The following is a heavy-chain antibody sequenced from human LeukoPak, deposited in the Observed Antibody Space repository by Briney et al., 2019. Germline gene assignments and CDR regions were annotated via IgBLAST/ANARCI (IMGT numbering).Heavy chain of an antibody. V-gene: IGHV3-23*01. Sequence: GGSLRLSCAASGFTFSSYAMSWVRQAPGKGLEWVSAISGSGGSTYYADSVKGRFTISRDNSKNTLYLQMNSLRAEDTAVYYCATQGGYCSGGSCYRFDYWGQGTLVTVSS. CDR1: GFTFSSYA. CDR2: ISGSGGST. CDR3: ATQGGYCSGGSCYRFDY. J-gene: IGHJ4*02. D-gene: IGHD2-15*01.